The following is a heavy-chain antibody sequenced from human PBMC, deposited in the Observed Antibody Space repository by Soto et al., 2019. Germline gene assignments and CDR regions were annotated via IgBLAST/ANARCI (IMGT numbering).Heavy chain of an antibody. CDR2: IKTDGIEE. Sequence: GGSLRLSCAASGFTFSDFLITWVRQAPWKGLEWVAFIKTDGIEEYYVDSVKGRFSISRDNAKNLLFLQMNNLRAEDTAVYYCVRDSGYDVVPGSQHFDYLGQGTLLTFYS. V-gene: IGHV3-7*03. J-gene: IGHJ4*02. D-gene: IGHD3-9*01. CDR1: GFTFSDFL. CDR3: VRDSGYDVVPGSQHFDY.